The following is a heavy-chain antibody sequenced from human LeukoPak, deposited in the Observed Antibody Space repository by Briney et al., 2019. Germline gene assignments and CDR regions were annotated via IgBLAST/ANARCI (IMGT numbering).Heavy chain of an antibody. CDR3: AKDRDEYGNDC. J-gene: IGHJ4*02. V-gene: IGHV3-30*02. CDR2: IRSDGSSI. D-gene: IGHD4-11*01. CDR1: GFSFSDFG. Sequence: GRSLRLSCAASGFSFSDFGMHWIRQAPGKGLEWVTLIRSDGSSIYYADSVKGRFTISRDNSRNTLYLQMNSLRVEDTAVYYCAKDRDEYGNDCWGQGILVTVST.